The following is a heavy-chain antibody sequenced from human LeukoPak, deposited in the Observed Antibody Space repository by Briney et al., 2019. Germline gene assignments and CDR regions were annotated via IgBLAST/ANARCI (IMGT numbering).Heavy chain of an antibody. V-gene: IGHV4-59*08. CDR2: VSYSGST. Sequence: SETLSLTCTVSGGSLSSYYWSWIRQPPGKALEWIGYVSYSGSTKYSPSLKSRVTMSVDTSKNQFSLNLRSVAAADTAVYYCARHRQYDADAFDVWGQGTVVPVSS. CDR1: GGSLSSYY. J-gene: IGHJ3*01. CDR3: ARHRQYDADAFDV. D-gene: IGHD2/OR15-2a*01.